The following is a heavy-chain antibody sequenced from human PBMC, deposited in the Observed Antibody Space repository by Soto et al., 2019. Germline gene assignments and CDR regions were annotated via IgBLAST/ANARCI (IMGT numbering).Heavy chain of an antibody. V-gene: IGHV3-33*01. Sequence: SLRLSCAASGFTFSSYGMHWVRQAPGKGLEWVAVIWYDGSNKYYADSVKGRFTISRDNSKNTLYLQMNSLRAEDTAVYYCVRDTSTRVDYYYYYGMDVWGQGTTVTV. J-gene: IGHJ6*02. CDR3: VRDTSTRVDYYYYYGMDV. D-gene: IGHD3-10*01. CDR1: GFTFSSYG. CDR2: IWYDGSNK.